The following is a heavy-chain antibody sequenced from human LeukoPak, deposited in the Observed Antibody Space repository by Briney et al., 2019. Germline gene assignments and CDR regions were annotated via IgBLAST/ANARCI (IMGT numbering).Heavy chain of an antibody. Sequence: GGSLRLSCAASGFTFSSYWMHWVRQAPGKGLVWVSRINSDGSSTSYADSVKGRFTISRDHAKNTLYLQMNSLRAEDTAVYYCAKGGGSRNFDYWGQGTLVTVSS. CDR2: INSDGSST. J-gene: IGHJ4*02. D-gene: IGHD1-26*01. CDR1: GFTFSSYW. CDR3: AKGGGSRNFDY. V-gene: IGHV3-74*01.